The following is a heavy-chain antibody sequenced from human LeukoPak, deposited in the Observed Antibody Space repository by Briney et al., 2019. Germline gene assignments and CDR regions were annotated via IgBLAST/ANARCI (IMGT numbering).Heavy chain of an antibody. J-gene: IGHJ5*02. Sequence: SETLSLTCTVSGGSFSSYYWSWIRQPPGKGLEWIGYIYYSGSTNYNPSLKSRVTISVDTSKNQFSLKLSSVTAADTAVYYCARHRRYCSGGSCYGNWFDPWGQGTLVTVSS. D-gene: IGHD2-15*01. CDR3: ARHRRYCSGGSCYGNWFDP. CDR2: IYYSGST. V-gene: IGHV4-59*08. CDR1: GGSFSSYY.